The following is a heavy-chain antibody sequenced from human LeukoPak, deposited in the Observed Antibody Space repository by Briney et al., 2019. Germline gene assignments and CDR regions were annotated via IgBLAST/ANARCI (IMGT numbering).Heavy chain of an antibody. CDR1: GGTFTNSA. D-gene: IGHD3-22*01. Sequence: AVKVSCKASGGTFTNSAISWVRQGPGQGGEWMGRIIIIFGTANYAQKCQGRVTFTTDKSTTTVYMELSSLTFEARAVFSWARGYDSSSYPSLFYNYYIAVWGKGTTVTVPS. CDR3: ARGYDSSSYPSLFYNYYIAV. V-gene: IGHV1-69*05. J-gene: IGHJ6*03. CDR2: IIIIFGTA.